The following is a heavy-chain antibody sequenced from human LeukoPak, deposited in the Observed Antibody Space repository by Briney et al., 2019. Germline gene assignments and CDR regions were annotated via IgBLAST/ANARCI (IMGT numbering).Heavy chain of an antibody. CDR1: GFTFDNFA. V-gene: IGHV3-9*01. CDR2: ISWNSGTV. Sequence: GGPLRLSCAASGFTFDNFAMHWVRQPPGKGLEWVSGISWNSGTVAYADSVKGRFTISRDNAKNSLYLQMNNLRTEDTALYYCARRTNNVMCFDYWGQGTLVTVSS. J-gene: IGHJ4*02. D-gene: IGHD2-21*01. CDR3: ARRTNNVMCFDY.